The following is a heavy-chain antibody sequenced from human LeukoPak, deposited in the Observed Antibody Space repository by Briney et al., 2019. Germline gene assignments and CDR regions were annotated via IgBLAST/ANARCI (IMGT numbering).Heavy chain of an antibody. CDR2: INPNSGGT. Sequence: ASVRVSCKASGYTFTGYYMHWVRQAPGQGLEWMGWINPNSGGTNYAQKFQGRVTMTRDTSISTAYMELSRLRSDDTAVYYCARDTPRPVPRGFEYWGQGTLVTVSS. CDR1: GYTFTGYY. J-gene: IGHJ4*02. V-gene: IGHV1-2*02. CDR3: ARDTPRPVPRGFEY.